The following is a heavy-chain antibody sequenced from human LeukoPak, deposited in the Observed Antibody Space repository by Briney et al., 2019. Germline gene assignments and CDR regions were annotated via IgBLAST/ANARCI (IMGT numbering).Heavy chain of an antibody. CDR3: ASGSRSSGYSPYFDY. J-gene: IGHJ4*02. V-gene: IGHV3-48*01. CDR2: ISSSSSTI. Sequence: GGSLRLSCAASGFTFSSYSMNWVRQAPGKGLEWVSYISSSSSTIYYADSVKGRFTISRDNAKNTLYLQMNSLRAEDTAVYYCASGSRSSGYSPYFDYWGQGTLVTVSS. D-gene: IGHD3-22*01. CDR1: GFTFSSYS.